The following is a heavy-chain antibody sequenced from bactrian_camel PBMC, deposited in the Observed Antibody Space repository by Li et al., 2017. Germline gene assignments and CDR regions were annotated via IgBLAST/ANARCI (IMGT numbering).Heavy chain of an antibody. CDR3: AADFLTCPPRDEGFAYLNY. CDR1: GFTSAGNC. V-gene: IGHV3S55*01. CDR2: IDNTGTI. J-gene: IGHJ4*01. D-gene: IGHD5*01. Sequence: VESGGGSVEAGGSLRLSCVASGFTSAGNCMGWFRQATGKERELVAHIDNTGTITYADFVKGRFTASKDSAKSTLYLEMRSLKPDDTAMYYCAADFLTCPPRDEGFAYLNYWGQGTQVTVS.